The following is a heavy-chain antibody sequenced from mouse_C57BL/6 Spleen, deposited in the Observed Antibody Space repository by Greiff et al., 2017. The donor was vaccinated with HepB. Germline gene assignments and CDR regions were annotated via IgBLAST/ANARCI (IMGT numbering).Heavy chain of an antibody. V-gene: IGHV3-6*01. CDR1: GYSITSGYY. D-gene: IGHD2-1*01. J-gene: IGHJ4*01. CDR2: ISYDGSN. Sequence: ESGPGLVKPSQSLSLTCSVTGYSITSGYYWNWIRQFPGNKLEWMGYISYDGSNNYNPSLKNRISITRDTSKNQFFLKLNSVTTEDTATYYCAREGNGNNYYAMDYWGQGTSVTVSS. CDR3: AREGNGNNYYAMDY.